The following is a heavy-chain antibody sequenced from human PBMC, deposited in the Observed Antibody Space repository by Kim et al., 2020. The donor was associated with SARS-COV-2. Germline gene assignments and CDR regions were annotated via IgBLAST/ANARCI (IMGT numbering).Heavy chain of an antibody. D-gene: IGHD2-2*01. CDR1: GGSFSGYY. J-gene: IGHJ4*02. CDR2: INHSGST. V-gene: IGHV4-34*01. Sequence: SETLSLTCAVYGGSFSGYYWSWIRQPPGKGLEWIGEINHSGSTNYNPSLKSRVTISVDTSKNQFSLKLSSVTAADTAVYYCARGSTCCYRYWGQGTLVTVSS. CDR3: ARGSTCCYRY.